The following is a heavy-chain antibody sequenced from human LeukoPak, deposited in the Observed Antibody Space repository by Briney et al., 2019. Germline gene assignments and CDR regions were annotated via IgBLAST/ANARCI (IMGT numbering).Heavy chain of an antibody. CDR3: ARGPYSTGPWAA. V-gene: IGHV4-38-2*02. CDR2: IYHSGSI. D-gene: IGHD6-25*01. Sequence: SETLSLTCNVSGYFIRSAYYWGWIRQPPGKGLEWIGSIYHSGSIYYNPSLKSRVTISVDTSKNQVSLKVRSVTAADTAVYYCARGPYSTGPWAAWGQGTMVTVSS. CDR1: GYFIRSAYY. J-gene: IGHJ3*01.